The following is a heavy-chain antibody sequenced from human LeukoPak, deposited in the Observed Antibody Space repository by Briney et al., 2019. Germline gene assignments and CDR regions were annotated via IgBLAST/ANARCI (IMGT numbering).Heavy chain of an antibody. V-gene: IGHV4-59*01. CDR2: ISYSGYT. D-gene: IGHD4-23*01. CDR3: ARGRNDNGGMVFDS. CDR1: RGSIRSYY. J-gene: IGHJ4*02. Sequence: PSETLSLTCTVSRGSIRSYYWSWIRQAPGEGLEWIGFISYSGYTSYSPSLKSRVAISVDPSKSQFSLRLSSMTAADTAIYYCARGRNDNGGMVFDSWAQGTLVTVSS.